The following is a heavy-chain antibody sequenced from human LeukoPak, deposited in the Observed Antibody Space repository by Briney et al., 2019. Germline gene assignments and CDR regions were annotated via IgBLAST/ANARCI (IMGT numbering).Heavy chain of an antibody. Sequence: GGSLRLSCAASGFTFSRYWMSWVRQAPGKGLEWVANIKQDGSEKYYVDSVKGRFTISRDNAKNSPYLQMNSLRAEDTAVYYCARDEDGYYYWGQGTLVTVSS. V-gene: IGHV3-7*01. D-gene: IGHD3-22*01. CDR3: ARDEDGYYY. CDR1: GFTFSRYW. J-gene: IGHJ4*02. CDR2: IKQDGSEK.